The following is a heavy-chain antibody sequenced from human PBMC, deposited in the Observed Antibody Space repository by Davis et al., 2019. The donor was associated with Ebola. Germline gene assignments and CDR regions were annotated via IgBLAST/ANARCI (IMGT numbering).Heavy chain of an antibody. J-gene: IGHJ6*04. Sequence: GESLKISCAASGFTVSSYTMNWVRQAPGKGLEWVSSLSSTNDYTYYADSVKGRFTISRDNGENSLYPQMNSLGAEDTAVYFCARVDILTGYNSHFYYGMDVWGRGTTVTVSS. CDR2: LSSTNDYT. D-gene: IGHD3-9*01. V-gene: IGHV3-21*01. CDR3: ARVDILTGYNSHFYYGMDV. CDR1: GFTVSSYT.